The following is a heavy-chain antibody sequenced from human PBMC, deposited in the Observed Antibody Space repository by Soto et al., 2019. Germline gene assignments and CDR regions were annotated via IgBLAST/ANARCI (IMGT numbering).Heavy chain of an antibody. V-gene: IGHV1-18*01. J-gene: IGHJ6*02. CDR2: ISAYNGNT. CDR1: GYTFTSYG. CDR3: ARESGDFWSGYSPYYGMDV. Sequence: VASVKVSCKASGYTFTSYGISWVRQAPGQGLEWMGWISAYNGNTNYAQKLQGRVTMTTDTSTSTAYMELRSLRSEDTAVYYCARESGDFWSGYSPYYGMDVWGQGTTVTVSS. D-gene: IGHD3-3*01.